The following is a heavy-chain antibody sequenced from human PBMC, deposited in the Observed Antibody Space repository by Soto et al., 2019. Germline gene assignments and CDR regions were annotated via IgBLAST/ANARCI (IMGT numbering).Heavy chain of an antibody. V-gene: IGHV4-59*01. CDR3: ARDKHFYSSGWYYFDY. CDR1: GGSISSYY. J-gene: IGHJ4*02. CDR2: IYYSGST. Sequence: SETLSLTCTVSGGSISSYYWSWIRQPPGKGLEWIGYIYYSGSTNYNPSLKSRVTISVDTSKNQFSLKLSSVTAADTAVYYCARDKHFYSSGWYYFDYWGQGTLVTVSS. D-gene: IGHD6-19*01.